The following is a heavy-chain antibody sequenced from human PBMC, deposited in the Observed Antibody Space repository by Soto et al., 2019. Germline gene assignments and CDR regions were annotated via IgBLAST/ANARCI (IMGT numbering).Heavy chain of an antibody. D-gene: IGHD6-13*01. CDR2: ISSSSSYI. Sequence: GGSLRLSCAASGFTFSSYSMNWVRQAPGKGLEWVSSISSSSSYIYYADSVKGRFTISRDNAKNSLYLQMNSLRAEDTAVYYCASVWQQLVLWFDPWGQGTLVTISS. CDR1: GFTFSSYS. J-gene: IGHJ5*02. CDR3: ASVWQQLVLWFDP. V-gene: IGHV3-21*01.